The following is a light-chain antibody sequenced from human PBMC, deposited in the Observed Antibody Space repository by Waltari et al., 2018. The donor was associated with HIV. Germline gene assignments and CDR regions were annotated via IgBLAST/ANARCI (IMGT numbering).Light chain of an antibody. Sequence: VVMTPTPVSLLVTLGPSASVSCKSSQSLESTDGNTYLNWFHQRPGHPPRRLIYKVSNRDSGVSDRFSGSGSGTEFTLKITTVEAEDAGIYFCMQGTHFLTFGGGTKV. CDR1: QSLESTDGNTY. CDR3: MQGTHFLT. J-gene: IGKJ4*01. CDR2: KVS. V-gene: IGKV2-30*01.